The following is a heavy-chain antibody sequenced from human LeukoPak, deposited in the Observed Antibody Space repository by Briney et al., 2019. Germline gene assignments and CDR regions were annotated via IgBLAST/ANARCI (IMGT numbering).Heavy chain of an antibody. J-gene: IGHJ4*02. Sequence: PGGSLRLSCAASGFTFSDYAMSWVRQAPGKGLEWVSGISGSGGSTYYADSVKGRFTISRDNSKNTLYLQMNSRRAEDTAVYYXXKKASGSSNDYWGQGTLVTVSS. V-gene: IGHV3-23*01. D-gene: IGHD3-10*01. CDR1: GFTFSDYA. CDR3: XKKASGSSNDY. CDR2: ISGSGGST.